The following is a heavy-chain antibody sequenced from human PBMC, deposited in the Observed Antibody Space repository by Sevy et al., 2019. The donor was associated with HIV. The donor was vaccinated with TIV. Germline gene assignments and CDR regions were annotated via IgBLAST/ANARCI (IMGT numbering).Heavy chain of an antibody. J-gene: IGHJ4*02. CDR3: ARHGISGGYPPVFYFDY. D-gene: IGHD5-12*01. CDR1: GASISSYY. Sequence: SETLSLTCTVSGASISSYYWSWIRQPPGKGLEWIGYIYYSGSTNYNPSLKSRVTISVDTSKNQFSLKLSSLTAADTAVYYCARHGISGGYPPVFYFDYWGQGTLVTVSS. V-gene: IGHV4-59*01. CDR2: IYYSGST.